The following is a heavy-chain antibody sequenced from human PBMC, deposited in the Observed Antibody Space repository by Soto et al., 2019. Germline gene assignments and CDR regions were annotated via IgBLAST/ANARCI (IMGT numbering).Heavy chain of an antibody. CDR3: ARRGDYGSGSGSYYYYGMDV. Sequence: SETLSLTCAVYGGSFSGYYWSWIRQPPGKGLEWIGEINHSGSTNYNPSLKSRVTISVDTSKNQFSLKLSSVTAADTAVYYCARRGDYGSGSGSYYYYGMDVWGQGTTVTVSS. V-gene: IGHV4-34*01. CDR1: GGSFSGYY. CDR2: INHSGST. D-gene: IGHD3-10*01. J-gene: IGHJ6*02.